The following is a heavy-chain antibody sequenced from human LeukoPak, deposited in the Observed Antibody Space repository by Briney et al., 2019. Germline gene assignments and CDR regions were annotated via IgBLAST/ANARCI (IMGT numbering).Heavy chain of an antibody. J-gene: IGHJ6*03. CDR1: GGSISSGGYS. CDR3: ARAPYYYDSSGYNYYMDV. CDR2: IYNSGST. D-gene: IGHD3-22*01. V-gene: IGHV4-30-4*07. Sequence: SQTLSLTCAVSGGSISSGGYSYNWIRQPPGKGLEWIGYIYNSGSTSYNPSLKSRVTMSVDTSKNQFSLKLSFVTAADTAVYYCARAPYYYDSSGYNYYMDVWGKGTTVTVSS.